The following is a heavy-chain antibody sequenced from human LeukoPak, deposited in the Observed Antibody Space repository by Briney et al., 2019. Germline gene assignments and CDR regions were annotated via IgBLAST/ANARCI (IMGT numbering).Heavy chain of an antibody. D-gene: IGHD3-22*01. Sequence: SVKVSCKASGGTFSSYAISWVRQAPGQGLEWVGGIIPIFGTANYAQKFQGRVTITTDESTSTAYMELSSLRSEDTAVYYCARGTYYYDSSGYYIWPFDIWGQGTMVTVSS. CDR1: GGTFSSYA. CDR2: IIPIFGTA. J-gene: IGHJ3*02. V-gene: IGHV1-69*05. CDR3: ARGTYYYDSSGYYIWPFDI.